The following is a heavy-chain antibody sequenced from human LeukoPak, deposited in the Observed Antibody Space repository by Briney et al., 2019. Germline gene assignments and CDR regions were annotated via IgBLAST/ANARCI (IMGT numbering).Heavy chain of an antibody. V-gene: IGHV3-21*01. CDR2: IISRSIYI. J-gene: IGHJ4*02. CDR3: TKDGGNDSGL. Sequence: GGAPRHSCAASGFPFSTYHMSWVRQAPGEGLEWVSAIISRSIYIYYPDSVKGRFTISRDNTKNSLNLQMNSLRAGDTAVYFCTKDGGNDSGLWCRGPVVTVSS. D-gene: IGHD6-19*01. CDR1: GFPFSTYH.